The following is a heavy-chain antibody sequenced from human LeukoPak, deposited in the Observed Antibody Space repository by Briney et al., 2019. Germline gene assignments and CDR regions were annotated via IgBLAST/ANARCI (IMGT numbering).Heavy chain of an antibody. Sequence: SETLSLTCAVYGGSFGGYYWSWIRQPPGKGLEWIGEINHSGSTNYNPSLKSRVTISVDTSKNQFSLKLSSVTAADTAVYYCARRVGASLDYWGQGTLVTVSS. D-gene: IGHD1-26*01. CDR2: INHSGST. V-gene: IGHV4-34*01. J-gene: IGHJ4*02. CDR3: ARRVGASLDY. CDR1: GGSFGGYY.